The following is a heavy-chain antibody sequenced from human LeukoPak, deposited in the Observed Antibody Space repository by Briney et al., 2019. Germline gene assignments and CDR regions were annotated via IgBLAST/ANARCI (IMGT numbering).Heavy chain of an antibody. V-gene: IGHV1-8*03. D-gene: IGHD2-2*01. CDR2: MNPNSGDT. J-gene: IGHJ4*02. CDR1: GYSFTTYD. CDR3: ARERCSTTCYSDC. Sequence: ASVKVSCKASGYSFTTYDIIWVRQAAGQGLEWMAWMNPNSGDTGYAQKFQDRLTITRNTSITTSYMELSSLRSDDTAVYYCARERCSTTCYSDCWGQGTLVTVSS.